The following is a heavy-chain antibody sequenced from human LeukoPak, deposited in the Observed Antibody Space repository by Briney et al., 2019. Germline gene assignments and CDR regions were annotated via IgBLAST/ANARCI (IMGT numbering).Heavy chain of an antibody. V-gene: IGHV1-18*01. CDR2: ISAYNGNT. D-gene: IGHD1-26*01. CDR3: ARDLDNGSYEAFDI. Sequence: ASVKVSCKASGYTFTSYGISWVRQAPGQGLEWMGWISAYNGNTNYAQKFQGRVTITTDESTSTAYMELSSLRSEDTAVYYCARDLDNGSYEAFDIWGQGIMVTVSS. CDR1: GYTFTSYG. J-gene: IGHJ3*02.